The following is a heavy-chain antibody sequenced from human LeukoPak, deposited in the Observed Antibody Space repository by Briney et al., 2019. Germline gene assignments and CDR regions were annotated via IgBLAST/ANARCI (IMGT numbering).Heavy chain of an antibody. J-gene: IGHJ4*02. Sequence: RASETLSLTCTVSGHSLLTPVYYWTWIRQHPGRGLEWIGYIYNRGLTYYNPSLKSRVTISVDTSKNQFSLKLTSVTAADTALDYCARGVTFFDDSSGYLPDYWGQGTLVTVSS. CDR2: IYNRGLT. CDR3: ARGVTFFDDSSGYLPDY. CDR1: GHSLLTPVYY. V-gene: IGHV4-31*03. D-gene: IGHD3-22*01.